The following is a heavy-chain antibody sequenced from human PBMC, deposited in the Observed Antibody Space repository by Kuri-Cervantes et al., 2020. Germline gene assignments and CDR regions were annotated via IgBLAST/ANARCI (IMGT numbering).Heavy chain of an antibody. J-gene: IGHJ3*02. V-gene: IGHV3-53*01. CDR2: IYSGGST. Sequence: GESLKISCAASGFTVSSNYMSWVRQAPGKGLEWVSVIYSGGSTYYADSVKGRFTISRDNAKNSLYLQMNSLRAEDTAVYYCATRGAYCGGDCYPGDAFDIWGQGTMVTVSS. CDR3: ATRGAYCGGDCYPGDAFDI. CDR1: GFTVSSNY. D-gene: IGHD2-21*02.